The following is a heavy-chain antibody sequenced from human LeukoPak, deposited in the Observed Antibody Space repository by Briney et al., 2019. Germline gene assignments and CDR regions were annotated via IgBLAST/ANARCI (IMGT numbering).Heavy chain of an antibody. D-gene: IGHD6-13*01. V-gene: IGHV1-46*01. J-gene: IGHJ4*02. CDR1: GYTFTSYY. Sequence: ASVKVSCKASGYTFTSYYMHWVRQAPGQGLEWMGIINPSGGSTSYAQKFEGRVTMTRDTSTSTVYMELSSLRSEDTAVYYCARDGGRVVAAAGTFDYWGQGTLVTVSS. CDR2: INPSGGST. CDR3: ARDGGRVVAAAGTFDY.